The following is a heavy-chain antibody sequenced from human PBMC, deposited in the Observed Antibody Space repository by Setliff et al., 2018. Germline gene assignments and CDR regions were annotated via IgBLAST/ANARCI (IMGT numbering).Heavy chain of an antibody. V-gene: IGHV4-4*07. CDR2: ISTSRST. CDR1: GGSIINSYY. D-gene: IGHD5-12*01. Sequence: SETLSLTCTVSGGSIINSYYWSWIRQPAGKGLEWIGRISTSRSTNYNPSLKSRVTVSLDTSKNQFSLQLTSVTAADTAVYYCARDQWVRSPPLYFSYSMDVWGQGTKVTVSS. CDR3: ARDQWVRSPPLYFSYSMDV. J-gene: IGHJ6*02.